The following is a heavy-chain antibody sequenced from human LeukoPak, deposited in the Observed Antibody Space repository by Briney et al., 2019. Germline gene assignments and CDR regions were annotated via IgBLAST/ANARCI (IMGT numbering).Heavy chain of an antibody. J-gene: IGHJ6*02. Sequence: GGSLRLSCAASGFTFSNYDMHWVRQATGKGLEWVSAIGTAGDTYYPGSVKGRFTISRENAKNSLYLQMNSLRAGDTAVYYCARGRGGDGDYGMDVWGQGTTVTVSS. CDR3: ARGRGGDGDYGMDV. V-gene: IGHV3-13*04. CDR2: IGTAGDT. D-gene: IGHD2-21*02. CDR1: GFTFSNYD.